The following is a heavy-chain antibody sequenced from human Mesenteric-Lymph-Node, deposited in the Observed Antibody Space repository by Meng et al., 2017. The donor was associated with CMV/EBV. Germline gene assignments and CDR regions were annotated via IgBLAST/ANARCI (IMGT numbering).Heavy chain of an antibody. CDR2: INPNNGAT. CDR1: AYTFTGYY. CDR3: ARDPQYCSSTSCYYYYYGMDV. J-gene: IGHJ6*02. V-gene: IGHV1-2*02. Sequence: ASVKVSCKASAYTFTGYYMHWVRQAPGQGLEWMGWINPNNGATNYAQKFQGRVTMTTDTSISTAYMDLTRLTSDDTAVYYCARDPQYCSSTSCYYYYYGMDVWGQGTTVTVSS. D-gene: IGHD2-2*01.